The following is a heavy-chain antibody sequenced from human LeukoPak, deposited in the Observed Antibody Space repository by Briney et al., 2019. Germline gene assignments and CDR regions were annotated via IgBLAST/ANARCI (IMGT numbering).Heavy chain of an antibody. J-gene: IGHJ4*02. CDR3: ARSLENYYDSSGYSAVSGY. CDR2: IIPIFGTA. V-gene: IGHV1-69*06. D-gene: IGHD3-22*01. Sequence: WVRQAPGQGLEWMGGIIPIFGTANYAQKFQGRVTITADKSTSTAYMELSSLRSEDTAVYYCARSLENYYDSSGYSAVSGYWGQGTLVTVSS.